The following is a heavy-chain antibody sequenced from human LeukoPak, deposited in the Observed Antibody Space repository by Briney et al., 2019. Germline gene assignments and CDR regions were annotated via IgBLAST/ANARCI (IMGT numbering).Heavy chain of an antibody. D-gene: IGHD6-13*01. CDR1: GFTFSSYS. Sequence: PGGSLRLSCAASGFTFSSYSMNWVRQAPGKGLEWVSSISSSSSYIYYADSVKGRFTMSRDNAKNSLYLQMNSLRAEDTAVYYCARRYSSTQPLGYWGQGTLVTVSS. CDR3: ARRYSSTQPLGY. V-gene: IGHV3-21*01. J-gene: IGHJ4*02. CDR2: ISSSSSYI.